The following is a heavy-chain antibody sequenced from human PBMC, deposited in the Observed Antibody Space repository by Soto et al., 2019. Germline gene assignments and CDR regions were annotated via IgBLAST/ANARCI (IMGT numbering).Heavy chain of an antibody. D-gene: IGHD3-3*01. CDR2: IWYDGSNK. V-gene: IGHV3-33*01. CDR1: GFTFSSYG. J-gene: IGHJ6*04. CDR3: ASYSPGILEWFLPDV. Sequence: GGSLRLSCAASGFTFSSYGMHWVRQAPGKGLEWVAVIWYDGSNKYYADSVKGRFTISRDNSKNTLYLQMNSLRAEDTAVYYCASYSPGILEWFLPDVWGKGTTVTVSS.